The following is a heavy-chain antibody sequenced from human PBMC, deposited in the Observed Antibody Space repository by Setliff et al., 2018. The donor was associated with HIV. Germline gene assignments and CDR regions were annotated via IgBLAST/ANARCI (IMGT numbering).Heavy chain of an antibody. CDR3: AKYSSSSVFFDF. D-gene: IGHD6-6*01. V-gene: IGHV3-23*01. Sequence: PGGSLRLSCAASGFTFSSYAMSWVRQAPGKGLEWVSAISASGGSTYYADFVKGRFTISRDNSKNTLYLQMNSLRAEDTAVYYCAKYSSSSVFFDFWGQGTLVPSPQ. J-gene: IGHJ4*02. CDR1: GFTFSSYA. CDR2: ISASGGST.